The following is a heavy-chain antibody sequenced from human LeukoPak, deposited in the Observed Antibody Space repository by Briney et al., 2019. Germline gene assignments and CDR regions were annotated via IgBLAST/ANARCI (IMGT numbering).Heavy chain of an antibody. V-gene: IGHV3-48*03. CDR1: GFTFSSYW. D-gene: IGHD3-10*01. CDR2: ISSSGTTI. CDR3: AKGSGSYSRYYYYYMDV. J-gene: IGHJ6*03. Sequence: GGSLRLSCVASGFTFSSYWMAWVRQAPGKGLEWVSHISSSGTTIYDADSVKGRFTISRDNAKNSLYLQMNSLRVEDTAVYYCAKGSGSYSRYYYYYMDVWGKGTTVTVSS.